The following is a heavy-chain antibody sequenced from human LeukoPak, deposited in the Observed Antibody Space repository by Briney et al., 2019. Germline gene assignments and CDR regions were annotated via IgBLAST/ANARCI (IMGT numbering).Heavy chain of an antibody. J-gene: IGHJ6*03. CDR2: ISSSSSSI. CDR1: GFTFSSYA. D-gene: IGHD4-11*01. V-gene: IGHV3-48*01. Sequence: GGSLRLSCAASGFTFSSYAMSWVRQAPGKGLEWISYISSSSSSIYYADSVKGRFTISRDNAKNSVYLQMNSLRAEDTAVYYCARVAVTETKYYYYYMDVWGKGTTVTVSS. CDR3: ARVAVTETKYYYYYMDV.